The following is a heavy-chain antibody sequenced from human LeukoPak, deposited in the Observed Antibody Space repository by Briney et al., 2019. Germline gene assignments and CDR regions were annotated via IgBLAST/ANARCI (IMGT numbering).Heavy chain of an antibody. J-gene: IGHJ4*02. CDR1: GDIISSNSAA. D-gene: IGHD3-22*01. Sequence: SQTLSLTCAISGDIISSNSAAWNWIRQSPWRGLEWLGRTYYRSKLYNDYAGSVKSRITINPDTSKNQFSLQLNSVTPEDTAVYYCARSLTYSSGYRPIDYWGQGTLVTVSS. V-gene: IGHV6-1*01. CDR2: TYYRSKLYN. CDR3: ARSLTYSSGYRPIDY.